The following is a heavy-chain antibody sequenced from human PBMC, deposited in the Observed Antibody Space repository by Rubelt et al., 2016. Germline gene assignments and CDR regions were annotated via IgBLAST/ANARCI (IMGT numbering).Heavy chain of an antibody. CDR2: IYYSGSM. CDR3: ARLYTHGYTY. D-gene: IGHD5-18*01. V-gene: IGHV4-39*01. CDR1: GGSISSSSYY. Sequence: QLQLQESGPGLVKPSETLSLTCTVSGGSISSSSYYWAWIRQPPGKGLEWIGSIYYSGSMYYNPSLKSRVTISVDTSKNQFSLRLTSVTAADTAVYYCARLYTHGYTYWGQGVLVTVSS. J-gene: IGHJ4*02.